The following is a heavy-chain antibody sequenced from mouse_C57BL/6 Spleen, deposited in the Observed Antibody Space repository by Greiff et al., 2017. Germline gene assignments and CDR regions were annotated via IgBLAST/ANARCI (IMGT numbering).Heavy chain of an antibody. V-gene: IGHV1-82*01. CDR1: SYAFSSSW. CDR3: ARSENGGFAY. CDR2: IYPGDGDT. Sequence: VQLQQSGPELVKPGASVKISCKASSYAFSSSWMNWVKQRPGKGLEWIGRIYPGDGDTNYNGKFKGKATLTADKSSSTAYMQLSSLTSEDSAVYFCARSENGGFAYWGQGTLVTVSA. J-gene: IGHJ3*01.